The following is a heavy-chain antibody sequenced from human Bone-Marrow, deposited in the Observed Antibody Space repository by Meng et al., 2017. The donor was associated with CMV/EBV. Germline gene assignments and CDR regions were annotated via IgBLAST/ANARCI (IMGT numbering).Heavy chain of an antibody. D-gene: IGHD6-6*01. J-gene: IGHJ4*02. CDR1: GYTFTSYF. V-gene: IGHV1-46*01. CDR3: ARLDYSSSSCGY. CDR2: INPSGGST. Sequence: ASVKVSCKASGYTFTSYFMHWVRQAPGQGLEWMGIINPSGGSTSYAQKFQGRVTMTADTSTSTAYMELRSLKSDDTAVYYCARLDYSSSSCGYWGQGTLVTVPS.